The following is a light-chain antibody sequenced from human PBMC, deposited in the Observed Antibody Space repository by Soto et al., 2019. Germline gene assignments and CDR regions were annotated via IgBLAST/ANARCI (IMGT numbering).Light chain of an antibody. V-gene: IGKV3-20*01. CDR3: QQYGRSPFT. Sequence: IVLTQSPGTLSLSPGDRATLSCRASQTVSSNYLAWYQQKPGQAPRLLIYGASTRATGIPTRFSGSGSGAEFTLTINSLQSEDFAVYYCQQYGRSPFTFGPGTKVDIK. J-gene: IGKJ3*01. CDR1: QTVSSNY. CDR2: GAS.